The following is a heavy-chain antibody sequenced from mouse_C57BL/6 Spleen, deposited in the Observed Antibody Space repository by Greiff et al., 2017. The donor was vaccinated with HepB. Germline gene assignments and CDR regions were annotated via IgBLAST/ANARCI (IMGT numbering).Heavy chain of an antibody. V-gene: IGHV5-4*03. J-gene: IGHJ2*01. CDR2: ISDGGSYT. D-gene: IGHD3-1*01. CDR1: GFTFSSYA. Sequence: EVNLVESGGGLVKPGGSLKLSCAASGFTFSSYAMSWVRQTPEKRLEWVATISDGGSYTYYPDNVKGRFTISRDNAKNNLYLQMSHLKSEDTAMYYCARGLGGYYFDYWGQGTTLTVSS. CDR3: ARGLGGYYFDY.